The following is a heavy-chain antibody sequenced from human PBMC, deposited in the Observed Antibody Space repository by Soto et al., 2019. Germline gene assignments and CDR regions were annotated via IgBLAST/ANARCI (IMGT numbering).Heavy chain of an antibody. Sequence: TSENPSPTCPFSGLSILRGVYYRCWVRQHPGKGLEWIGYIYYSGSTYYNPSLKSRVTISVDTSKNQFSLKLSSVTAADTAVYYCARDSVGWNDAGEGMDVWGQGTTVTVSS. V-gene: IGHV4-31*03. CDR1: GLSILRGVYY. CDR3: ARDSVGWNDAGEGMDV. CDR2: IYYSGST. J-gene: IGHJ6*02. D-gene: IGHD1-1*01.